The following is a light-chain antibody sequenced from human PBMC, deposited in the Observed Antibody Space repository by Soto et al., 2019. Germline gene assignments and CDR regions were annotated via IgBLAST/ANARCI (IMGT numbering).Light chain of an antibody. J-gene: IGLJ3*02. CDR3: QVWDSSTARV. CDR2: RDS. Sequence: SYELTQPLSVSVALGQTARITCGGNNIGSKNVHWYQQKPGQAPVLVIYRDSNRPSGIPERFSGSTSGNTATLNISRAQGGDEADYYCQVWDSSTARVFGGGTKLTV. CDR1: NIGSKN. V-gene: IGLV3-9*01.